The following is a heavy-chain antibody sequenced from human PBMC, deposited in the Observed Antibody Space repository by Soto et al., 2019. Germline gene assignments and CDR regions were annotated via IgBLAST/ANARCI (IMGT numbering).Heavy chain of an antibody. CDR3: ARAVENWFDP. D-gene: IGHD2-15*01. Sequence: QVQLVESGGGVVQPGRSLRLSCAASGFTFSGYALHWVRQAPGKGLEWVAVTSYDESNKLYADAVRGRFTISRDNSKNTLYLQMNSLRVEDMGVYYCARAVENWFDPWGQGTLVTVSS. CDR1: GFTFSGYA. V-gene: IGHV3-30-3*01. J-gene: IGHJ5*02. CDR2: TSYDESNK.